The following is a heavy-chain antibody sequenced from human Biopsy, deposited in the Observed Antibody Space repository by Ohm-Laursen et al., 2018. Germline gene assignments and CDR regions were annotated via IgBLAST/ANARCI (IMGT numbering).Heavy chain of an antibody. CDR2: VSDRGSS. CDR1: GGSITSDY. D-gene: IGHD3-3*01. CDR3: ARLYRLDDYWNDDPPDAFDV. V-gene: IGHV4-59*01. J-gene: IGHJ3*01. Sequence: SQTLSFTCTVSGGSITSDYWSWIRQPPGKGLEWIGYVSDRGSSNYNPSLRGRVSISVDTSNRQFPLRLTSVTAADTAVFFCARLYRLDDYWNDDPPDAFDVWGQGTMVTVPS.